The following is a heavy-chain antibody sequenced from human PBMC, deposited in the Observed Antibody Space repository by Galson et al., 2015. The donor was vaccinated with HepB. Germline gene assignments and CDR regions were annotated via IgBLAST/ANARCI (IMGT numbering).Heavy chain of an antibody. CDR3: ARVADADYGDHSHFDS. J-gene: IGHJ4*02. D-gene: IGHD4-17*01. CDR1: GFTFSDYY. V-gene: IGHV3-11*06. CDR2: ISSNTIYA. Sequence: SLRLSCAASGFTFSDYYMSWIRQAPGKGLEWLSYISSNTIYANYADSVKGRFTIPRDNVKNSMSLQMDSLRAEDTAVYYCARVADADYGDHSHFDSWGQGTLVTVSS.